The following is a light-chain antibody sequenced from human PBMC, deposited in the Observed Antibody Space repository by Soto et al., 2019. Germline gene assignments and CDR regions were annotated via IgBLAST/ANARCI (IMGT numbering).Light chain of an antibody. J-gene: IGLJ1*01. CDR1: SSDVGAYNF. CDR3: SSYAGSNNRFV. CDR2: EVT. V-gene: IGLV2-8*01. Sequence: QSALTQPPSASGSPGQSVTISCTGTSSDVGAYNFVSWYQQHPGKAPKLMIHEVTKRPSGVPDRFSGSKSGNTASLTVSGLQPEDEADYYCSSYAGSNNRFVFGTGTKVTVL.